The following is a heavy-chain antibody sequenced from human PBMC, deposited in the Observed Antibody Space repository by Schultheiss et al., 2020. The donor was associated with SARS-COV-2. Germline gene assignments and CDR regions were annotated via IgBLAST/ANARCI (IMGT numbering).Heavy chain of an antibody. Sequence: GESLKISCAASGFTFSSYSMNWVRQAPGKGLEWVSYISSSGSTIYYADSVKGRFTISRDSAKNSLYLQVNSLRAEDMTVYYCARDADHLVGATNSLFDYWGQGTLVTVSS. CDR3: ARDADHLVGATNSLFDY. CDR2: ISSSGSTI. J-gene: IGHJ4*02. V-gene: IGHV3-48*04. D-gene: IGHD1-26*01. CDR1: GFTFSSYS.